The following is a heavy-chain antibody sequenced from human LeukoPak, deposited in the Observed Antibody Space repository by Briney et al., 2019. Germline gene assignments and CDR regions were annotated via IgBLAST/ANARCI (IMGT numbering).Heavy chain of an antibody. CDR2: IYFSGTT. V-gene: IGHV4-39*01. D-gene: IGHD6-19*01. J-gene: IGHJ4*02. Sequence: PSETLSLTCNVSGASISVSNTYWAWIRQPPGKGLEWVGSIYFSGTTYYNASLKSRLTISVDTSKNQFSLKLSSVTAADTAVYYCARLSGGTQWLAPFDYWGQGTLVTVSS. CDR1: GASISVSNTY. CDR3: ARLSGGTQWLAPFDY.